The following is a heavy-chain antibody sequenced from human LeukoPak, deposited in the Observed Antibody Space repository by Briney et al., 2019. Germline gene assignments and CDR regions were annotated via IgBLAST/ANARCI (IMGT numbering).Heavy chain of an antibody. CDR2: IKQDGSEK. J-gene: IGHJ4*01. D-gene: IGHD1/OR15-1a*01. Sequence: PGGSLRLSCAGSGFTFGSYWMSWVRQAPGKGLEWVANIKQDGSEKSYVDSVKGRFTISRDNAENSLYLQMNSLRAEDSAVYYCARGGSYWNTYYFDYWGHGTLVTVSS. CDR3: ARGGSYWNTYYFDY. V-gene: IGHV3-7*01. CDR1: GFTFGSYW.